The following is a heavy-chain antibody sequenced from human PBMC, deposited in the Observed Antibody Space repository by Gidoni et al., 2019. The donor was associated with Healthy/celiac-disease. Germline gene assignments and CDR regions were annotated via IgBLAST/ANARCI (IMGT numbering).Heavy chain of an antibody. Sequence: QVQLVQSGAEVKKPGASVKVSCKASGYTFTSYYMPWLRQAPGQGLDWMGIITPRGGSTRYAQKFQGRGTMTRDTSASTVYMELSSMRSEDTAVYYCARDPRYDFWSGYSSWFDPWGQGTLVTVSS. CDR2: ITPRGGST. CDR3: ARDPRYDFWSGYSSWFDP. J-gene: IGHJ5*02. D-gene: IGHD3-3*01. CDR1: GYTFTSYY. V-gene: IGHV1-46*01.